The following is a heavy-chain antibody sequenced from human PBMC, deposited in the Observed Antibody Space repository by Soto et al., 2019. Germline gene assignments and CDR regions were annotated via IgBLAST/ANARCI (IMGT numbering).Heavy chain of an antibody. CDR2: IKDRGSF. CDR1: GGSFSGYY. V-gene: IGHV4-34*01. CDR3: ARESHDILTGPPWVWYFDL. Sequence: QVQLQQWGAGPLRPLETLSLTCGVSGGSFSGYYWAWIRQSPGKGLEWFGEIKDRGSFNYNPSLKSRVSISVDTSKNHYSLNLRSVTAADTAVYYCARESHDILTGPPWVWYFDLWGRGTLVTVSS. D-gene: IGHD3-9*01. J-gene: IGHJ2*01.